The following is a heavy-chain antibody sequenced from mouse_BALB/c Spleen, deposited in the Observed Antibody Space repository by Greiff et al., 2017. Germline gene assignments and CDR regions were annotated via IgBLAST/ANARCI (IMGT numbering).Heavy chain of an antibody. J-gene: IGHJ3*01. CDR3: ARYYRYDVTWFAY. CDR2: ILPGSGST. D-gene: IGHD2-14*01. Sequence: QVQLKQSGAELMKPGASVKISCKATGYTFSSYWIEWVKQRPGHGLEWIGEILPGSGSTNYNEKFKGKATFTADTSSNTAYMQLSSLTSEDSAVYYCARYYRYDVTWFAYWGQGTLVTVSA. V-gene: IGHV1-9*01. CDR1: GYTFSSYW.